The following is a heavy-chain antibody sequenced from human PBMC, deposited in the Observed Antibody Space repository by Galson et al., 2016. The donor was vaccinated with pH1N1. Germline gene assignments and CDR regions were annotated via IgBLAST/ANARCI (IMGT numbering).Heavy chain of an antibody. D-gene: IGHD2-21*01. V-gene: IGHV3-33*01. CDR3: AREGDECDGEGCYGMDV. J-gene: IGHJ6*02. CDR2: IWYDGNKR. CDR1: GFTFRNYG. Sequence: SLRLSCAASGFTFRNYGMHWVRQAPGKGLEWVALIWYDGNKRNYADSVKGRFTISRDNSKNTVFLQMISLRAEDTAVYYCAREGDECDGEGCYGMDVWGQGTTVTVSS.